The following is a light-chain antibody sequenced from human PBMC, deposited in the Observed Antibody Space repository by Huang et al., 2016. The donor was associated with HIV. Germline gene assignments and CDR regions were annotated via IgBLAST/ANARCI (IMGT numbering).Light chain of an antibody. CDR3: QQRTNWRT. CDR1: QSVSSY. V-gene: IGKV3-11*01. Sequence: EIVLTQSPATLSLSPGVRATLSCRTSQSVSSYLAWYQQKPGQAPRLLIYDASTRATGIPARFSGSGFGTDFTLTISSLEPEDFAVYYCQQRTNWRTFGQGTKLETK. J-gene: IGKJ2*01. CDR2: DAS.